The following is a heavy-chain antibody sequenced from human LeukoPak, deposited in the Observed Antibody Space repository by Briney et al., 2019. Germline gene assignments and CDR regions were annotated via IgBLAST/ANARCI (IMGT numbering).Heavy chain of an antibody. CDR1: GFTFSSYA. CDR2: ISGGDVIT. J-gene: IGHJ5*02. D-gene: IGHD6-19*01. CDR3: ARDPGWEQWQNWFDP. Sequence: GGSLRLSCAASGFTFSSYAMSWVRQAPGKGLEWVSAISGGDVITYYADFVKGRFTISRDNSKNTLYLQMNSLRAEDTAVYYCARDPGWEQWQNWFDPWGQGTLVTVSS. V-gene: IGHV3-23*01.